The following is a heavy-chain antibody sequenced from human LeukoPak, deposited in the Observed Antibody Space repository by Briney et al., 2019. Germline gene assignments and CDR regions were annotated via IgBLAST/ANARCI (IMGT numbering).Heavy chain of an antibody. J-gene: IGHJ6*03. D-gene: IGHD4-23*01. CDR3: ARADYGGVLNYYYYMDV. V-gene: IGHV1-69*05. CDR2: IIPIFGTA. CDR1: GGTFSSYA. Sequence: SAKVSCKASGGTFSSYAISWVRQAPGEGLQWMGGIIPIFGTANYAQKFQGRVTITTDESTSTAYMELSSLRSEDTAVYYCARADYGGVLNYYYYMDVWGKGTTVTVSS.